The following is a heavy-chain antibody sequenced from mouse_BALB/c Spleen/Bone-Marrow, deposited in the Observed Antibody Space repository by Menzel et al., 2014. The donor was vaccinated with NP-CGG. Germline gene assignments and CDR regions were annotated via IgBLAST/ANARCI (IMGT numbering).Heavy chain of an antibody. CDR1: GYTFTDYN. CDR2: IYPYNGGT. CDR3: ARRFITTAAWFAY. J-gene: IGHJ3*01. D-gene: IGHD1-2*01. V-gene: IGHV1S29*02. Sequence: VQLKQSGPELVKPGASVKISCKASGYTFTDYNMHWVKQSHGKGLEWIGYIYPYNGGTGYNQKFKSKATLTVDNSSSTAYMELRSLTSEDSAVYYCARRFITTAAWFAYWGQGTLVTVSA.